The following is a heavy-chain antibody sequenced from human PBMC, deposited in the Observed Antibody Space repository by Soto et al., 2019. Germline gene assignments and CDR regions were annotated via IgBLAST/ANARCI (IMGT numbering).Heavy chain of an antibody. CDR2: IHHSGST. D-gene: IGHD2-2*01. Sequence: SETLSLTCTVSGGSISSGENFWNWIRQSPGKCLEWIGYIHHSGSTYYNPSLKSRLTISVDTSKNQISLKLNSVTAADTAVYYCARDTGTYHYYLDYWGQGTLVIVS. CDR1: GGSISSGENF. CDR3: ARDTGTYHYYLDY. J-gene: IGHJ4*02. V-gene: IGHV4-30-4*01.